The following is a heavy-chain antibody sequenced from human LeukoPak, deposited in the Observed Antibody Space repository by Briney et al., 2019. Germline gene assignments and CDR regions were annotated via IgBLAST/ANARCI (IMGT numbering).Heavy chain of an antibody. CDR1: GFTVSSNY. CDR3: AREAVSSGKPNDAFDI. J-gene: IGHJ3*02. D-gene: IGHD3-22*01. V-gene: IGHV3-53*01. CDR2: IYSGGST. Sequence: GGSLRLSCAASGFTVSSNYMSWVRQAPGKGLEWVSVIYSGGSTYYADSVKGRFTISRDNSKNTLYLQMNSLRAEDTAVYYCAREAVSSGKPNDAFDIWGQGTMVTVSS.